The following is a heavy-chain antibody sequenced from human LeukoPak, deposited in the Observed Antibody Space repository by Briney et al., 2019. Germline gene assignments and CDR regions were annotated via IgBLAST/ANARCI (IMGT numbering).Heavy chain of an antibody. J-gene: IGHJ3*02. CDR1: GYTFTGYY. V-gene: IGHV1-2*02. CDR3: ARGPHYVWGSCRPEDAFDI. CDR2: INPNSGGT. Sequence: ASVKVSCKASGYTFTGYYMHWVRQAPGQGLEWMGWINPNSGGTNYAQKFQGRVTMTRDTSISTAYMELSRLRSDDTAVYYCARGPHYVWGSCRPEDAFDIWGQGTMVTVSS. D-gene: IGHD3-16*02.